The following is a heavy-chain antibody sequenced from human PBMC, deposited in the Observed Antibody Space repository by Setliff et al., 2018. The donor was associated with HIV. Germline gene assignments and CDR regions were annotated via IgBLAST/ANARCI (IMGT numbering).Heavy chain of an antibody. D-gene: IGHD3-22*01. J-gene: IGHJ3*02. V-gene: IGHV4-4*07. CDR2: IYTSGST. Sequence: SETLSLTCTVSGGSISRHNWSWIRQPAGKGLEWIGRIYTSGSTNYNPSLKSRVTMSVDPSKNQCSLKLTSVTAADTAVYYCARENYDNNGYGAFDIWGQGTTVTVSS. CDR3: ARENYDNNGYGAFDI. CDR1: GGSISRHN.